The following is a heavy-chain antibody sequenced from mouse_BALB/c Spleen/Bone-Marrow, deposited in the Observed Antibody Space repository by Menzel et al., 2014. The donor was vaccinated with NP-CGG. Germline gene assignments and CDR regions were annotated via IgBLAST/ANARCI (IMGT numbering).Heavy chain of an antibody. Sequence: EVQLQQSGGGLVQPGGSLRLSCATSGFTFTDYYMNWVRQPPGKALEWLGFIRNKANGYTTEYSASVKGRFTISRDNSQSILYLQMNTLRAEDSATYYCARDSRSTVSHFDYWGQGTTLTVSS. CDR3: ARDSRSTVSHFDY. D-gene: IGHD1-1*01. CDR2: IRNKANGYTT. V-gene: IGHV7-3*02. J-gene: IGHJ2*01. CDR1: GFTFTDYY.